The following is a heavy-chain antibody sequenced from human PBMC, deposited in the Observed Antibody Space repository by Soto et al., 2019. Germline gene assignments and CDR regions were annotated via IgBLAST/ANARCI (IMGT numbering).Heavy chain of an antibody. CDR3: ARRYGGTFDY. V-gene: IGHV4-59*08. CDR1: GGSMSSYY. D-gene: IGHD2-15*01. Sequence: QVQLQESGPGLVKPSETLSLTCTVSGGSMSSYYWSWIRQPPGKGLEWIGYIYYSGSTNYNPSLKSRVTISVDTSKNQFALKLSSVTAADTAVYYCARRYGGTFDYWGQGTLVTVSS. J-gene: IGHJ4*02. CDR2: IYYSGST.